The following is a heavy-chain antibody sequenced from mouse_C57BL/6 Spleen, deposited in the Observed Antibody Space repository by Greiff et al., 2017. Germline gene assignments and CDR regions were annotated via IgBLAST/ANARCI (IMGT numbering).Heavy chain of an antibody. V-gene: IGHV1-26*01. CDR3: ARSRRHFDY. Sequence: VQLQQSGPELVKPGASVKISCKASGYTFTDYYMNWVKQSHGKSLEWIGDINPNNGGTSYNQKFKGKATLTVDKSSSTAYMELRSLTSEDSAVYYCARSRRHFDYWGQGTTLTVSS. CDR2: INPNNGGT. J-gene: IGHJ2*01. D-gene: IGHD1-2*01. CDR1: GYTFTDYY.